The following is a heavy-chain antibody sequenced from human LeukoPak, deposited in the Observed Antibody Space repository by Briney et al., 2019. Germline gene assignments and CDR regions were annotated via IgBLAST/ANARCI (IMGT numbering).Heavy chain of an antibody. Sequence: GGSLRLSCAASGFTFSSYAMHWVRQAPGKGLEWVAVISYDGSNKYYADSVKGRFTISRDNSKNTLYLQMNSLRAEDTAVYYCARGGITTIFGVVIMGYYFDYWGQGTLVTVSS. V-gene: IGHV3-30-3*01. CDR1: GFTFSSYA. CDR3: ARGGITTIFGVVIMGYYFDY. D-gene: IGHD3-3*01. CDR2: ISYDGSNK. J-gene: IGHJ4*02.